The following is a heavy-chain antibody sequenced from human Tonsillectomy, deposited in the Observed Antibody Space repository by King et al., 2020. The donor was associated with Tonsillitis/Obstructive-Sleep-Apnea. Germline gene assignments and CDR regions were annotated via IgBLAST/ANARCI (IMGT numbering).Heavy chain of an antibody. V-gene: IGHV3-30*01. CDR3: ARDRLSSGGSCYLDY. Sequence: VQLVESGGGVVQPGRSLRLSCAASGFTFSDYAVHWVRQAPGKGLEWVAFISFDGGNKYYADSVKGRFTISRDDSKNTLFLQMNSLRAEDTAVYYCARDRLSSGGSCYLDYRGQGTLAT. CDR2: ISFDGGNK. CDR1: GFTFSDYA. D-gene: IGHD2-15*01. J-gene: IGHJ4*02.